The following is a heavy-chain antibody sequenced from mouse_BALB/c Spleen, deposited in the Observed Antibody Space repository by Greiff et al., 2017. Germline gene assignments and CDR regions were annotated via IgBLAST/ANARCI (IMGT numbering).Heavy chain of an antibody. J-gene: IGHJ4*01. CDR3: ARRWDITTATMDY. D-gene: IGHD1-2*01. CDR1: GYAFSSSW. V-gene: IGHV1-82*01. Sequence: VQLQQSGPELVKPGASVKISCKASGYAFSSSWMNWVKQRPGQGLEWIGRIYPGDGDTNYNGKFKGKATLTADKSSSTAYMQLSSLTSVDSAVYFCARRWDITTATMDYWGQGTSVTVSS. CDR2: IYPGDGDT.